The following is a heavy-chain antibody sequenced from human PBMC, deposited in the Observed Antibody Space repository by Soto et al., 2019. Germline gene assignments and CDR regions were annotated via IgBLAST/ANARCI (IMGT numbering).Heavy chain of an antibody. D-gene: IGHD3-9*01. J-gene: IGHJ4*02. CDR3: TTADDILTGYKDGFDY. CDR2: IRSQIDGGTT. CDR1: GLTSSRTW. V-gene: IGHV3-15*01. Sequence: PGGSLRLSCAVSGLTSSRTWMNWVRQAPGKGLECVARIRSQIDGGTTEYAAPVKGRFTISRDDSKNTLYLQMNSLKTEDTAVYYCTTADDILTGYKDGFDYWGQGTLVTVSS.